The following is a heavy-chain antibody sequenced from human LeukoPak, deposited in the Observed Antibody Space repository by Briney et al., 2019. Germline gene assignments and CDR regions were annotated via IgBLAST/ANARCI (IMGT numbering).Heavy chain of an antibody. Sequence: ASVKVSCKASGYTFTGYYMHWVRQAPGQGLEWMGWINPNSGGTNYAQKFQGRVTMTRDTSISTAYMELSRLRSDDTAVYYCARVLVIKEPADSFQHWGQGTLVTVSP. V-gene: IGHV1-2*02. CDR1: GYTFTGYY. CDR3: ARVLVIKEPADSFQH. J-gene: IGHJ1*01. CDR2: INPNSGGT. D-gene: IGHD3-22*01.